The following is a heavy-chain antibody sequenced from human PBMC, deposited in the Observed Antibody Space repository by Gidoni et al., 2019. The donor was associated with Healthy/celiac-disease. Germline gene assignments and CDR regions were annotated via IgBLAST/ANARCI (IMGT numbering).Heavy chain of an antibody. Sequence: EVQLVESGGGLVQPGGSLRLSCAASGFTFRSYEMNWVRQAPGEGLEWVSYISSSGSTIYYADSVKGRFTISRDNAKNSLYLQMNSLRAEDTAVYYCARDRPGVVGATTGDFQHWGQGTLVTVSS. CDR1: GFTFRSYE. CDR3: ARDRPGVVGATTGDFQH. CDR2: ISSSGSTI. J-gene: IGHJ1*01. V-gene: IGHV3-48*03. D-gene: IGHD1-26*01.